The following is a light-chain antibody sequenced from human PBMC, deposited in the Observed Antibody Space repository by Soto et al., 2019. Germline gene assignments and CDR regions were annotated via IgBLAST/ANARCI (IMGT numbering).Light chain of an antibody. V-gene: IGKV3-20*01. J-gene: IGKJ1*01. CDR2: GAS. CDR1: QSVSSNY. CDR3: QQYGSSPWT. Sequence: EIVLTQSPGTLSLSPGERATLSCRASQSVSSNYLAWYQQKPGQAPRPLIYGASSRPTGIPDRFSGSGAGTDFTLTISRLESEDFAVYYCQQYGSSPWTFGQGTKVEIK.